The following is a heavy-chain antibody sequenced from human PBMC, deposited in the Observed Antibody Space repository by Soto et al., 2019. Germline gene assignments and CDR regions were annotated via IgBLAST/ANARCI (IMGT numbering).Heavy chain of an antibody. CDR1: GGSMTSYY. Sequence: XETLSLTCSVSGGSMTSYYWAWIRQPPGKGLECLGYIHHTGSTNYHPSLKSRVRMSVDTSKNQLSLEVRSVTPADTAIYYCARRYSTGWFFDSWGPGSLVTVSS. J-gene: IGHJ4*02. CDR3: ARRYSTGWFFDS. D-gene: IGHD2-8*02. CDR2: IHHTGST. V-gene: IGHV4-59*01.